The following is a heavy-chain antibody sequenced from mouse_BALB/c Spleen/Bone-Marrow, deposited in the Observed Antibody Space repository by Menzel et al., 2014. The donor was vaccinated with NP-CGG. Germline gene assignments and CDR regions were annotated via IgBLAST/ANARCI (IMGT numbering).Heavy chain of an antibody. D-gene: IGHD1-1*01. CDR1: GFNIKDTY. J-gene: IGHJ3*01. CDR2: IDPANGNI. CDR3: APYYYGRWFAN. Sequence: EVQLQQSGAELVKPGAPVKLSCTASGFNIKDTYMHWVKQRPEQGLEWIGRIDPANGNIKYDPKFQGKATITADTSSNTAYLQLSSLTSEDTAVYYCAPYYYGRWFANWGQGTLVTVSA. V-gene: IGHV14-3*02.